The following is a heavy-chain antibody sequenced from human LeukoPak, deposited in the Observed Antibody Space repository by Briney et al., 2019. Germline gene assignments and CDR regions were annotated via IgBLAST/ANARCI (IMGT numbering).Heavy chain of an antibody. V-gene: IGHV3-30*04. D-gene: IGHD6-25*01. CDR3: ARGSLAAATFDY. CDR2: ISYHGSNK. J-gene: IGHJ4*02. Sequence: GGSLRLSCAASGFTFSTYAMHWVRQAPGKGLEWVAVISYHGSNKDYADPVKGRFTISRDSSNNTLYLQMNSLRAEDTAVYYCARGSLAAATFDYWGQGTLVTVSS. CDR1: GFTFSTYA.